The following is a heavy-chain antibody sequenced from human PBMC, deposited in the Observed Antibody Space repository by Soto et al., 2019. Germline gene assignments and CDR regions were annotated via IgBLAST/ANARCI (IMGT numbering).Heavy chain of an antibody. Sequence: GGSLRPSCAASGFTFSSYSMNWVRQAPGKGLEWVSSISSSSSYIYYADSVKGRFTISRDNAKNSLYLQMNSLRAEDTAVYYCAREHDYGDLYNAFDIWGQGTMVTVSS. D-gene: IGHD4-17*01. J-gene: IGHJ3*02. CDR3: AREHDYGDLYNAFDI. CDR1: GFTFSSYS. V-gene: IGHV3-21*01. CDR2: ISSSSSYI.